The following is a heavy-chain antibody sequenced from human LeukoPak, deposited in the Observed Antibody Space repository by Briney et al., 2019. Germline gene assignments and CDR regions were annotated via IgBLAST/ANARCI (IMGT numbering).Heavy chain of an antibody. Sequence: GGSLRLSGAASGFTFSSYGMHWVRQAPGKGLEWVAVIWYDGSNKYYADSVKGRFTISRDNSKNTLYLQMNSLRAEDTAVYYCARDSITMVRVFDYWGQGTLVTVSS. CDR3: ARDSITMVRVFDY. J-gene: IGHJ4*02. CDR2: IWYDGSNK. V-gene: IGHV3-33*01. D-gene: IGHD3-10*01. CDR1: GFTFSSYG.